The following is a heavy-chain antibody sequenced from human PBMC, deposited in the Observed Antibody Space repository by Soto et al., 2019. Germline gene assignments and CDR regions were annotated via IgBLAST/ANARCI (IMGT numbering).Heavy chain of an antibody. V-gene: IGHV1-2*02. CDR1: GYTFTGYY. CDR3: ARAKQSGYSGYNNDY. J-gene: IGHJ4*02. Sequence: ASVKVCCKASGYTFTGYYMHWVRQAPGQGLEWMGWINANSGDTNYAQNFQDRVTMTRDTSTSTAYMELSRLRSDDTAVYYCARAKQSGYSGYNNDYWGQGTLVTVSS. D-gene: IGHD5-12*01. CDR2: INANSGDT.